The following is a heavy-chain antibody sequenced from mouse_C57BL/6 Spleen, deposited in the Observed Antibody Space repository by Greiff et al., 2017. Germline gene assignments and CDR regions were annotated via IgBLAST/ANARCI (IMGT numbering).Heavy chain of an antibody. CDR2: IDPSDSET. CDR3: ARRGSSGYVDWFAY. CDR1: GYTFTSYW. J-gene: IGHJ3*01. V-gene: IGHV1-52*01. D-gene: IGHD3-2*02. Sequence: QVQLQQSGAELVRPGSSVKLSCKASGYTFTSYWMHWVKQRPIQGLEWIGNIDPSDSETHYNQKFKDKATLTVDKSSSTAYMQLSSLTSEDSAVYYCARRGSSGYVDWFAYWGQGTLVTVSA.